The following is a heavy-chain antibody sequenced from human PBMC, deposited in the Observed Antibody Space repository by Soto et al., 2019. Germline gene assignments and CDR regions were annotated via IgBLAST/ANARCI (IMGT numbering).Heavy chain of an antibody. V-gene: IGHV5-51*01. D-gene: IGHD6-19*01. CDR1: GYSFTSYW. Sequence: PGESLKISCRGSGYSFTSYWIGWVRQMPGNGLEWMGIIHPSDSDTRYSPSFQGQVTISTDKSISTAYLQWSSLKASDTAMYYCARPNRNVYSSGWALSWGQGTLVAVSS. CDR2: IHPSDSDT. CDR3: ARPNRNVYSSGWALS. J-gene: IGHJ4*02.